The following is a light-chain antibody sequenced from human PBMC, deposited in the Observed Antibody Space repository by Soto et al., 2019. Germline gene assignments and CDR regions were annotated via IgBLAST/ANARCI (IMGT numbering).Light chain of an antibody. CDR3: QESYNSPAVT. CDR2: ATS. Sequence: DIQMTLSQSSLSAPLADRLTINCQASQNIDNYLNWYQHTPGKAPKLLIYATSTLQSGVPARFSGSGSGTEFTLTISTLQSEDFATYFCQESYNSPAVTFGGGTKVDIK. V-gene: IGKV1-39*01. J-gene: IGKJ4*01. CDR1: QNIDNY.